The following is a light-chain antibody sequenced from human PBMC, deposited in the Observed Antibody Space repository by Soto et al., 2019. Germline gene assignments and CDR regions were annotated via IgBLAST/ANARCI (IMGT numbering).Light chain of an antibody. CDR2: GVS. Sequence: QSVLSQPASVSGSPGQSITISCTGTSTDVGGYNYVSWYQRHPSEAAKLMMYGVSGRPSGVSNRFSGSKSGNTASLTISGLQAEDEADYYCSSYISSSTPYVFGTGTKLTVL. CDR1: STDVGGYNY. J-gene: IGLJ1*01. CDR3: SSYISSSTPYV. V-gene: IGLV2-14*03.